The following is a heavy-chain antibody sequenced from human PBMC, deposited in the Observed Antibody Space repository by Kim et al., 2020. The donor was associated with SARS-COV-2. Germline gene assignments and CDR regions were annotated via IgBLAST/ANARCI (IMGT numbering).Heavy chain of an antibody. J-gene: IGHJ4*02. CDR2: IIPIFGTA. D-gene: IGHD5-12*01. CDR1: GGTFSSYA. CDR3: ARPSKIDGYNHPFDY. Sequence: SVKVSCKASGGTFSSYAISWVRQAPGQGLEWMGGIIPIFGTANYAQKFQGRVTITADESTSTAYMELSSMRSEDTAVYYCARPSKIDGYNHPFDYWGQGTLVTVSS. V-gene: IGHV1-69*13.